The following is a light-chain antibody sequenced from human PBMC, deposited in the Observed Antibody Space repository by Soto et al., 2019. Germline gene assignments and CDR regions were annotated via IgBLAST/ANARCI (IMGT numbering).Light chain of an antibody. V-gene: IGLV2-14*01. J-gene: IGLJ1*01. CDR3: SSYTSSSTYV. CDR2: DVT. CDR1: SSDVGGYNY. Sequence: ALTQPASVSGSPGQSIAISCTGTSSDVGGYNYVSWYQQHPGKAPKLIIYDVTNRPSGVSNRFSGSKSGNTASLTISGLQAEDEADYYCSSYTSSSTYVFGTGTKLTVL.